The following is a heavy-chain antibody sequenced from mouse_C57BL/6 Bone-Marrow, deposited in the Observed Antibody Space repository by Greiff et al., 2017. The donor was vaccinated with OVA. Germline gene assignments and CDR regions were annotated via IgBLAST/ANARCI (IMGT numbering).Heavy chain of an antibody. Sequence: QVQLQQSGPELVKPGASVKISCKASGYAFSSSWMNWVKQRPGQGLEWIGRIYPGDGDTNYNGKFKGKATLTADKSSSTAYRQLSSLTSEDAAVYFCARILSIIRDYWGQGTTLTVSS. V-gene: IGHV1-82*01. D-gene: IGHD1-2*01. CDR3: ARILSIIRDY. J-gene: IGHJ2*01. CDR2: IYPGDGDT. CDR1: GYAFSSSW.